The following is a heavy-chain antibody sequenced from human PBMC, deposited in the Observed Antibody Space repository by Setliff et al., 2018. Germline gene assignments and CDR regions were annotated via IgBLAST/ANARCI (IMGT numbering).Heavy chain of an antibody. Sequence: GASVKVSCKASGYTFTSYGISWVRQAPGQGLEWMGWISAYNGNTNYAQKFQGRVTITTDESTSTAYMELSSLRSEDTAVYYCARSKYSSSPIDYWGQGTLVTVSS. D-gene: IGHD6-13*01. J-gene: IGHJ4*02. V-gene: IGHV1-18*01. CDR1: GYTFTSYG. CDR2: ISAYNGNT. CDR3: ARSKYSSSPIDY.